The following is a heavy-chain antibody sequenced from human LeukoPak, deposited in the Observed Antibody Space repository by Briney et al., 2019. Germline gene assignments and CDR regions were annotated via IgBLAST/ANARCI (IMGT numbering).Heavy chain of an antibody. V-gene: IGHV4-4*02. CDR1: GGSISSSNW. CDR2: IYHSGST. D-gene: IGHD3-10*01. J-gene: IGHJ4*02. CDR3: ARAPEDYGSGSYHDY. Sequence: SGTLSPTCAVSGGSISSSNWWSWVRQPPGKGLEWIGEIYHSGSTNYNPSLKSRVTISVDKSKNQFSLKLSSVTAADTAVYYCARAPEDYGSGSYHDYWGQGTLVTVSS.